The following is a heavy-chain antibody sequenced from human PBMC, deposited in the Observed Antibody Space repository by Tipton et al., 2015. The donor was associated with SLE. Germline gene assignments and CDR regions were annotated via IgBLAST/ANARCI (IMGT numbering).Heavy chain of an antibody. D-gene: IGHD3-10*01. Sequence: SLRLSCEASGFTFSSNWMSWVRQAPGKGLEWVANIKPDGSQKLYVDSVKGRFTISRDNANNAVYLQMNSLRAEDTAVYYCVRAGFGSGLDCWGQGTLVTVSP. V-gene: IGHV3-7*01. CDR1: GFTFSSNW. J-gene: IGHJ4*02. CDR3: VRAGFGSGLDC. CDR2: IKPDGSQK.